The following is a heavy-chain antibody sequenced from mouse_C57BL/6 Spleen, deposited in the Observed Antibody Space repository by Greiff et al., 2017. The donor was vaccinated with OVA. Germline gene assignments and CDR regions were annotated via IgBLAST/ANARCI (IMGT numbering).Heavy chain of an antibody. CDR1: GFTFTNYW. CDR3: TRFSITTVGVDY. Sequence: DVQLVESGGGLVQPGGSVKLSCVASGFTFTNYWMNWVSQSPEKGLEWVAQIRPKSDNSATHYADTGKGRFTVSRDDSKSTGYLQMNNLRAEDTVIYYCTRFSITTVGVDYWGQGTTLTVSS. D-gene: IGHD1-1*01. CDR2: IRPKSDNSAT. J-gene: IGHJ2*01. V-gene: IGHV6-3*01.